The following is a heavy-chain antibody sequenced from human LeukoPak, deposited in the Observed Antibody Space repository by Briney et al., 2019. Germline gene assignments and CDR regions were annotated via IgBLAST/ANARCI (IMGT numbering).Heavy chain of an antibody. CDR1: GFTFSSYW. V-gene: IGHV3-7*01. CDR2: IKQDGSEK. D-gene: IGHD3-3*01. Sequence: GGSLRLSCAASGFTFSSYWMSWVRQAPGKGLEWVANIKQDGSEKYYVDYVKGRFTISRDNAKNSLYLQMNSLRAEDTAVYYCARVLGDDFWSGYNNWFDPWGQGTLVTVSS. CDR3: ARVLGDDFWSGYNNWFDP. J-gene: IGHJ5*02.